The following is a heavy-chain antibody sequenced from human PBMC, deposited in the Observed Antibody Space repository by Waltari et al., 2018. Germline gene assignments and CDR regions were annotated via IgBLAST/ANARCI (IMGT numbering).Heavy chain of an antibody. CDR2: IKPNSGVT. Sequence: QVQLVQPGAEVKKPGASVKVSCEASGYPFTGRYLHWVRQAPGQGLEWMGRIKPNSGVTDYAQKFQDRVTMTRDTSSSTAYMELSGLRSDDTAVYYCAREATHSYYYFLDVWGKGTTVTVSS. CDR1: GYPFTGRY. J-gene: IGHJ6*03. V-gene: IGHV1-2*06. CDR3: AREATHSYYYFLDV.